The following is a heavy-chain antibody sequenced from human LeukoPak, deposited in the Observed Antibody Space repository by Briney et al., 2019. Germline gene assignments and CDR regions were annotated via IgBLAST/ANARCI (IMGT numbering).Heavy chain of an antibody. CDR2: ISSSSSYI. V-gene: IGHV3-21*01. D-gene: IGHD6-13*01. Sequence: GGSLRLSCAASGFTFSSYSMNWVRQAPGKGLEWVSSISSSSSYIYYADSVKGRFTISRDNAKNSLYLQMNSLRAEDTAVYYCASGPAWYSSSWPYYYYYYMDVWGKGTTVTVSS. CDR3: ASGPAWYSSSWPYYYYYYMDV. J-gene: IGHJ6*03. CDR1: GFTFSSYS.